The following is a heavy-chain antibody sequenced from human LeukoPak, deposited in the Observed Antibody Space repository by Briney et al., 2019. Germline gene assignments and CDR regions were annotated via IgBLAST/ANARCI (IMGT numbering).Heavy chain of an antibody. J-gene: IGHJ6*02. Sequence: VASVKVSCKASGYTFTSYGISWVRQAPGQGLEWMGWISAYNGNTNYAQKLQGRVTMTTDTSTRTASMELRSLRSDDPAVYYCARCSGAYSNYYYYGMDVWGQGTTVTVSS. V-gene: IGHV1-18*01. D-gene: IGHD3-10*02. CDR1: GYTFTSYG. CDR3: ARCSGAYSNYYYYGMDV. CDR2: ISAYNGNT.